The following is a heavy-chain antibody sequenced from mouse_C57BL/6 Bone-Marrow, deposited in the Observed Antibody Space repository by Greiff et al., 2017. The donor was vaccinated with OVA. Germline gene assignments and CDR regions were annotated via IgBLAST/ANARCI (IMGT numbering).Heavy chain of an antibody. D-gene: IGHD2-1*01. CDR3: ARCPVYYGNTDY. CDR2: IHPSDSAT. Sequence: QVHVKQPGAELVKPADSVTVSCKASGYTFTSYWMHWVKQRPGQGLEWIGRIHPSDSATNYNQKLKDKTTLTVDKSSSTSFMQLSSLTSEDSAVYYCARCPVYYGNTDYWGQGTSVTVSS. V-gene: IGHV1-74*01. CDR1: GYTFTSYW. J-gene: IGHJ4*01.